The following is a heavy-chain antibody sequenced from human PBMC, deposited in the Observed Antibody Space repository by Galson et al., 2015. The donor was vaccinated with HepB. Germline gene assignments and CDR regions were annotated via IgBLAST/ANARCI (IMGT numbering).Heavy chain of an antibody. D-gene: IGHD6-13*01. Sequence: SLRLSCAASGFTFSSYAMSWVRQAPGKGLEWVSVLYSGGGTYYADSVKGRFTISRDNSKNTLYLQMNSLRAEDTAVYYCARGRSSWYDFGYWGQGTLVTVSS. CDR2: LYSGGGT. CDR1: GFTFSSYA. J-gene: IGHJ4*02. CDR3: ARGRSSWYDFGY. V-gene: IGHV3-66*01.